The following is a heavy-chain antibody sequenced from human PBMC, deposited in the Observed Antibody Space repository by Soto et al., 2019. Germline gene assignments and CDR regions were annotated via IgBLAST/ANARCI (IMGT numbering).Heavy chain of an antibody. CDR2: INPKSGGR. CDR1: GYTFTDYI. D-gene: IGHD5-18*01. CDR3: ARRDSSGSFDY. Sequence: QVQLVQSGAETKKPGASVKVACKASGYTFTDYIIHWVRLAPGQGLEWVGSINPKSGGRSHALKFRGRVTMTRDTSISTVYMELNSLTSDDRAVYYCARRDSSGSFDYWGRGVLVTVSS. V-gene: IGHV1-2*02. J-gene: IGHJ4*02.